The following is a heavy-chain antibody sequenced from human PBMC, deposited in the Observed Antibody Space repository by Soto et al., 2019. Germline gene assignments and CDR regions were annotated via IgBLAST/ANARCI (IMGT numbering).Heavy chain of an antibody. CDR2: INPDRGNA. J-gene: IGHJ4*02. V-gene: IGHV1-2*02. Sequence: QVPLVQSGAEVRKPGASVRVSCKSSGYSFTGYYIHWVRQAPGQGLEWLGWINPDRGNAHYAQKFQDRVTMTGDTSTTTAFMELSRLRSDDTAVYYCARGGNGAYYANALDYWGQGTLITVSS. CDR3: ARGGNGAYYANALDY. D-gene: IGHD3-22*01. CDR1: GYSFTGYY.